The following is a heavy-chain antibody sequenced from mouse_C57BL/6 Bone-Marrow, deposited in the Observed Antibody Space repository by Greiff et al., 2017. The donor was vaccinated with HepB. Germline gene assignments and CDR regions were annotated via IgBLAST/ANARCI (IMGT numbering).Heavy chain of an antibody. Sequence: VKLVESGAELVRPGASVKLSCKASGYTFTDYYINWVKQRPGQGLEWIARIYPGSGNTYYNEKFKGKATLTAEKSSSTAYMQLSILTSEDSAVYFCARASSGGVAYWGQGTLVTVSA. CDR1: GYTFTDYY. V-gene: IGHV1-76*01. D-gene: IGHD3-2*02. CDR3: ARASSGGVAY. CDR2: IYPGSGNT. J-gene: IGHJ3*01.